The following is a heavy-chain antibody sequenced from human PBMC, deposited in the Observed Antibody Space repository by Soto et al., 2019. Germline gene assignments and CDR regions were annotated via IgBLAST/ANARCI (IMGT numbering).Heavy chain of an antibody. D-gene: IGHD6-13*01. CDR1: GFTFSSYA. V-gene: IGHV3-30-3*01. J-gene: IGHJ5*02. CDR2: ISYDGSNK. Sequence: QVQLVESGGGVVQPGRSLRLSCAASGFTFSSYAMHWVRQAPGKGLEWVAVISYDGSNKYYADSVKGRFTISRDNSKNTLYLQRNSLRAEDTAVYYCASGPAAAHWFDLWGQGTLVTVSS. CDR3: ASGPAAAHWFDL.